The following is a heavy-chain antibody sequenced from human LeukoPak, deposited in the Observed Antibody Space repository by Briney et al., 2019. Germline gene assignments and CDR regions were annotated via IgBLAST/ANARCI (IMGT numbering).Heavy chain of an antibody. J-gene: IGHJ4*02. CDR3: ARGRLGANTALDD. D-gene: IGHD1-26*01. CDR1: GFPFRTYA. CDR2: ISDDGSNK. V-gene: IGHV3-30-3*01. Sequence: PGRPLKLSWAAPGFPFRTYARSGVPRAPGKGREGVTFISDDGSNKYYADSVKGRFTVSRDNSKSTLYLQMNSLRPEDTAVYYCARGRLGANTALDDWGQGTLVTVSS.